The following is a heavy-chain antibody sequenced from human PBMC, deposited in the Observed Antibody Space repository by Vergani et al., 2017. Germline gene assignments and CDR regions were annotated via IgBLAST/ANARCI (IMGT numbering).Heavy chain of an antibody. CDR2: INHSGRT. CDR3: ARKFGPDWYFDL. D-gene: IGHD3-10*01. Sequence: QVQLQESGPGLVKPSQTLSLTCAVYGGSFSGYYWSWIRQPPGKGLEWIGEINHSGRTNYNPSLKSRVTISVDTYKNQFSMKLSCVTAADTAVYYCARKFGPDWYFDLWGRGTLVTVSS. J-gene: IGHJ2*01. CDR1: GGSFSGYY. V-gene: IGHV4-34*09.